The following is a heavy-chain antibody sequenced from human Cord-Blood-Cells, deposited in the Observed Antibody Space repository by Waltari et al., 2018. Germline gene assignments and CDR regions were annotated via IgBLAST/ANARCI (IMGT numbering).Heavy chain of an antibody. Sequence: EVQLVESGGGLIQPGGSLRLSCAASGFTVSSNYMSWVRQAPGKGLELVSVIYGGGSTYYADSVKGRFTISRDNSKNTLYLQMNSLRAEDTAVYYCARGQQWLVEGWYFDLWGRGTLVTVSS. V-gene: IGHV3-53*01. CDR3: ARGQQWLVEGWYFDL. CDR2: IYGGGST. CDR1: GFTVSSNY. J-gene: IGHJ2*01. D-gene: IGHD6-19*01.